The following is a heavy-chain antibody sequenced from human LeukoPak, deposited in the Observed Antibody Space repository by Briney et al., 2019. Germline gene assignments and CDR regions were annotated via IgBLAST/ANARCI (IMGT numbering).Heavy chain of an antibody. J-gene: IGHJ4*02. CDR2: INHSGST. Sequence: SETLSLTCAVYGGSFSGYYWSWIRQPPGRGLEWIGEINHSGSTNYNPSLKSRVTISVDTSKSQFSLKLSSVTAADTAVYYCAREKIALDYWGQGTLVTVSS. D-gene: IGHD2-21*01. CDR3: AREKIALDY. V-gene: IGHV4-34*01. CDR1: GGSFSGYY.